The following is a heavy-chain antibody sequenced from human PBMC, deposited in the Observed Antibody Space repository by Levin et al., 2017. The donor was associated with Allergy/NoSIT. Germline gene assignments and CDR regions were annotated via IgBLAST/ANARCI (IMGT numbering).Heavy chain of an antibody. CDR1: GFTFSSYS. J-gene: IGHJ4*02. V-gene: IGHV3-21*01. CDR2: ISSSSSYI. D-gene: IGHD4-17*01. CDR3: ARDIELRTTVTSGDY. Sequence: GGSLRLSCAASGFTFSSYSMNWVRQAPGKGLEWVSSISSSSSYIYYADSVKGRFTISRDNAKNSLYLQMNSLRAEDTAVYYCARDIELRTTVTSGDYWGQGTLVTVSS.